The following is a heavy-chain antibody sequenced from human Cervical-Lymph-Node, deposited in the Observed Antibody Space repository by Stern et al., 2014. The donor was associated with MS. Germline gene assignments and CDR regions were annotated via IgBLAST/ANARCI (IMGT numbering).Heavy chain of an antibody. CDR1: GYTFTSYA. Sequence: QVQLVQSGAEVKKPGASVKVSCKASGYTFTSYAMHWVCQAPGQRLEWMGWINAGNGNTKYSQKFQGRVTITRDTSASTAYMELSSLRSEDTAVYYCARGAVAARPFDPWGQGTLVTVSS. V-gene: IGHV1-3*01. CDR3: ARGAVAARPFDP. D-gene: IGHD6-6*01. CDR2: INAGNGNT. J-gene: IGHJ5*02.